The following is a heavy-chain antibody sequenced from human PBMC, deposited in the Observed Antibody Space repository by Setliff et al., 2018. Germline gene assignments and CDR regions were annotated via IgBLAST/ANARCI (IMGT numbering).Heavy chain of an antibody. D-gene: IGHD3-22*01. J-gene: IGHJ4*02. CDR2: ISPYNGDK. CDR1: GYTFTDFY. V-gene: IGHV1-18*04. CDR3: ARINFYVSSGYYYAPDY. Sequence: ASVKVSCKTSGYTFTDFYIQWVRQAPGQGLEWVGWISPYNGDKNSAQKFQGRVTLTTDTSTSTVYMELGSLTSDDTAIYYCARINFYVSSGYYYAPDYWGPGTLVTVSS.